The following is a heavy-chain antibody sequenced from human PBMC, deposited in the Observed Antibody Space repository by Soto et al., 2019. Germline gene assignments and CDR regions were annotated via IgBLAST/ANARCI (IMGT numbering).Heavy chain of an antibody. Sequence: PGGSLRLSCAASGFAFTNAWMSWVRQAPGTGLEWVGRIKSRSDGGTTDYAAPVNGRFTISRDDSKNTLYLQMSSLKTGDTAVYYCTTDCLGSCPNVDVWGQGTTVTVSS. CDR1: GFAFTNAW. CDR3: TTDCLGSCPNVDV. J-gene: IGHJ6*02. V-gene: IGHV3-15*01. CDR2: IKSRSDGGTT. D-gene: IGHD2-8*01.